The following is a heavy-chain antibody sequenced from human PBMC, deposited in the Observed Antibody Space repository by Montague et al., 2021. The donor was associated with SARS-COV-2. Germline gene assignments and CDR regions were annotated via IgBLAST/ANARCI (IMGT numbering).Heavy chain of an antibody. V-gene: IGHV4-59*08. Sequence: SETLSLTCTVSGGSISNYHWNWIRQPPGKGLEWIAYIYYSGRTNXNPSLQSRVTISVDTSRNQFSLRLTSVTAADTAVYYCARQLRVRRTWQVGDYNHYGMDVWGQGTTVSVSS. J-gene: IGHJ6*02. CDR3: ARQLRVRRTWQVGDYNHYGMDV. CDR1: GGSISNYH. D-gene: IGHD3-10*01. CDR2: IYYSGRT.